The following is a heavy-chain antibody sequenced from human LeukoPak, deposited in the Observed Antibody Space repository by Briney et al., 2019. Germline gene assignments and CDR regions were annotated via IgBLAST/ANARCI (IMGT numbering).Heavy chain of an antibody. J-gene: IGHJ5*02. D-gene: IGHD2-2*01. CDR1: GFTFSSYS. Sequence: GGSLRLSCAASGFTFSSYSMTWVRQAPGKGLEWVSYISSSSSTIYYADSVKGRFTISRGNAKNSLYLQMNGLRDEDTAVYYCARDPRGLGYCSSTSCANWFDPWGQGTLVTVSS. CDR2: ISSSSSTI. V-gene: IGHV3-48*02. CDR3: ARDPRGLGYCSSTSCANWFDP.